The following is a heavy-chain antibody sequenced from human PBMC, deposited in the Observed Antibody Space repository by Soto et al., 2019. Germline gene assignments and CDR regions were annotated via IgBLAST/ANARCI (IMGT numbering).Heavy chain of an antibody. CDR1: GGTFNNYA. Sequence: QVQLVQSGAEVKKPGSSVKVSCKASGGTFNNYAISWVRQAPGQGLEWMGGIIPLFGTTNYAQKFQGRVTITADESTSTAYMELSSLRSEVTAFYYCARPRSHYYDRSAERAFDIWGQGTMVTVSS. CDR2: IIPLFGTT. V-gene: IGHV1-69*01. CDR3: ARPRSHYYDRSAERAFDI. J-gene: IGHJ3*02. D-gene: IGHD3-22*01.